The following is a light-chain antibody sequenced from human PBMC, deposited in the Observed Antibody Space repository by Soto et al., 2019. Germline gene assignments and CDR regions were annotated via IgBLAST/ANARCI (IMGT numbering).Light chain of an antibody. CDR3: QQNYSTPTT. CDR1: QTISIY. V-gene: IGKV1-39*01. Sequence: DIQMTQSPSSLSASVGDRVTITCRASQTISIYLNWYQQKPGKAPKLLIFRASNLQTEVPSSFTGSGSGTDFALTISSLQPEDFAAYYCQQNYSTPTTFGQGTRLEIK. J-gene: IGKJ5*01. CDR2: RAS.